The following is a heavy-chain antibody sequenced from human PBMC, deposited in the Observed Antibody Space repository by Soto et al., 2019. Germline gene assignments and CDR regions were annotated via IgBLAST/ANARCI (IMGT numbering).Heavy chain of an antibody. D-gene: IGHD4-17*01. Sequence: GGSLRLSCAASGFTLSSYSMNWVRQAPGKGLEWVSSISSSSSYIYYADSVKGRFTISRDNAKNSLYLQMNSLRAEDTAVYYCARSARHYGDYGAPFYFDCWGRRSLFTVCS. CDR3: ARSARHYGDYGAPFYFDC. J-gene: IGHJ4*02. CDR2: ISSSSSYI. V-gene: IGHV3-21*01. CDR1: GFTLSSYS.